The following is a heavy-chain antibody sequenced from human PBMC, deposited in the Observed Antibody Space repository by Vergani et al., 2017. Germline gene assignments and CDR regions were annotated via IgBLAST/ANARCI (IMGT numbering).Heavy chain of an antibody. D-gene: IGHD2-15*01. V-gene: IGHV3-7*03. CDR1: GFTFSSYW. J-gene: IGHJ4*02. CDR2: IKQDGSEK. Sequence: EVQLVESGGGVDKPGGSLRLSCAASGFTFSSYWMSWVRQAPGKGLEWVANIKQDGSEKYYVDSVKGRFTISRDNAKNSLYLQMNSLRAEDTAVYYCARARVVAAFDYWGQGTLVTVSA. CDR3: ARARVVAAFDY.